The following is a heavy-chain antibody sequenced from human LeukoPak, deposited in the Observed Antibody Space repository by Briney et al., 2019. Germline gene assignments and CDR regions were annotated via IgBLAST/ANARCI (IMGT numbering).Heavy chain of an antibody. Sequence: GGSLRLSCAASGFTFNNYGMHWARQAPGKGLEWVAVISYDGRNKHYPDSVKGRFTISRDISTDTLWLQMDSLRTEDTAVYYCAKGPLRGTAAAIDYWGQGTLVTVSS. CDR3: AKGPLRGTAAAIDY. V-gene: IGHV3-30*18. J-gene: IGHJ4*02. CDR1: GFTFNNYG. CDR2: ISYDGRNK. D-gene: IGHD2-2*01.